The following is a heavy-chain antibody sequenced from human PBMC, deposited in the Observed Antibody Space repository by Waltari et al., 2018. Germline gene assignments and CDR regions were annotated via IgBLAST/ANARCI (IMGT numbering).Heavy chain of an antibody. CDR3: ARDLGRGLFLDS. D-gene: IGHD2-15*01. V-gene: IGHV4-4*02. J-gene: IGHJ4*02. CDR2: VHRNGRT. Sequence: CRWVRQSPDKGLEWIGQVHRNGRTNYNPSLASRAIVSLDSSMNQFSLRILSATAADTAIYYCARDLGRGLFLDSWGQGTLVTVSP.